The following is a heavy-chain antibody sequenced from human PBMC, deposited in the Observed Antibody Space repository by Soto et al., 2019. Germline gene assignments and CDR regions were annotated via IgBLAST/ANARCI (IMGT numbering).Heavy chain of an antibody. Sequence: GGSLRLSCADSGFTFSNYGMHWVRQAPGKGLEWVAAISYDGSNKYYADSVEGRFTVSRDNSKSTVYLQMNSLRAEDTAIYYCAKDTYYYDSSGYYVFDYWGQGALVTVSS. J-gene: IGHJ4*02. CDR1: GFTFSNYG. V-gene: IGHV3-30*18. D-gene: IGHD3-22*01. CDR3: AKDTYYYDSSGYYVFDY. CDR2: ISYDGSNK.